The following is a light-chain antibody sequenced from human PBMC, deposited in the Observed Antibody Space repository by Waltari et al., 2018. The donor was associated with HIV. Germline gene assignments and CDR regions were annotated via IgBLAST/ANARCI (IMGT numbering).Light chain of an antibody. CDR3: AAWDDSLSGRGWV. V-gene: IGLV1-47*01. Sequence: QSVLTQPPSASGTPGQRVTISCSGSSSNIGSNYVYCYQQRPGTAPKLLIYRNNQRPSGVPDRFSGSKSGTSASLAISGLRSEDEADYYCAAWDDSLSGRGWVFGGGTKLTVL. CDR1: SSNIGSNY. CDR2: RNN. J-gene: IGLJ3*02.